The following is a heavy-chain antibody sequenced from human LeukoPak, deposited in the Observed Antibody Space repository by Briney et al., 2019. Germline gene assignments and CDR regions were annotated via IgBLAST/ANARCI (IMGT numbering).Heavy chain of an antibody. CDR2: ISASGGGT. Sequence: GGSLRLSCAASGFTFSSNAMSWVRQAPGKGLEWVSAISASGGGTYYADSVTGRFTISRDNFKNTLYLQMNSLRVEDTAAYYCARPPYSSNWDAFDIWGQGTMVTVSS. D-gene: IGHD6-13*01. CDR1: GFTFSSNA. CDR3: ARPPYSSNWDAFDI. J-gene: IGHJ3*02. V-gene: IGHV3-23*01.